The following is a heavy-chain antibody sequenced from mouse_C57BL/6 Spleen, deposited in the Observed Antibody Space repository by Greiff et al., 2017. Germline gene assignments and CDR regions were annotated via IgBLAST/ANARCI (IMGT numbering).Heavy chain of an antibody. CDR1: GYTFTDYN. CDR2: INPNIGGT. Sequence: EVQLQQSGPELVNPGSSVNIPCKASGYTFTDYNMDWVKQSHGKSLEWIGDINPNIGGTIYNQKFKGKATLTVDKSSSTAYMELRSLTSEDTAVYYCARCYGSSPQYYLDYWGQGTTLTVSS. V-gene: IGHV1-18*01. J-gene: IGHJ2*01. D-gene: IGHD1-1*01. CDR3: ARCYGSSPQYYLDY.